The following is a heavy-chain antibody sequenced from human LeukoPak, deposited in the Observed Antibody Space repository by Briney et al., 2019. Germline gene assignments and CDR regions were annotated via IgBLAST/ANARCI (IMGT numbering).Heavy chain of an antibody. D-gene: IGHD6-13*01. CDR3: ARGASIAAAVSYYYYGMDV. Sequence: SETLSLTCTVSGGSISSSSYYWGWIRQPPGKGLEWIGSIYYSGGTYYNPSLKSRVTISVDTSKNQFSLKLSSVTAADTAVYYCARGASIAAAVSYYYYGMDVWGQGTTVTVSS. CDR2: IYYSGGT. J-gene: IGHJ6*02. V-gene: IGHV4-39*07. CDR1: GGSISSSSYY.